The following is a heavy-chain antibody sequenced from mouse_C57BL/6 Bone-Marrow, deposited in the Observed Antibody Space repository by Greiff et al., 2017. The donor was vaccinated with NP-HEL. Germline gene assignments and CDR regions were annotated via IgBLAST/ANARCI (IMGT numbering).Heavy chain of an antibody. CDR3: ARTYYDYDDYAMDY. V-gene: IGHV5-15*01. CDR2: ISNLAYSI. D-gene: IGHD2-4*01. CDR1: GFTFSDYG. Sequence: EVKLMESGGGLVQPGGSLKLSCAASGFTFSDYGMAWVRQAPRTGPEWVAFISNLAYSIYYADTVTGRFTISRENAKNTLYLEMSSLRSEDTAMYYCARTYYDYDDYAMDYWGQGTSVTVSS. J-gene: IGHJ4*01.